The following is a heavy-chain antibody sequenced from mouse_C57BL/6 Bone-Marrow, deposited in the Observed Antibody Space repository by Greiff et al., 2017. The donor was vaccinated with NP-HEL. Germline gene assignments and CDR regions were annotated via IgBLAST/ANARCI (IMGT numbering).Heavy chain of an antibody. V-gene: IGHV1-54*01. J-gene: IGHJ3*01. CDR3: ARALLSFAY. Sequence: QVQLQQSGAELVRPGTSVKVSCKASGYAFTNYLIEWVKQRPGQGLAWIGVINPGSGGTNYNEKFKGKATLTADKSSSTAYMQLRRLTSEDSAVYFCARALLSFAYWGQGTLVTVSA. CDR1: GYAFTNYL. CDR2: INPGSGGT.